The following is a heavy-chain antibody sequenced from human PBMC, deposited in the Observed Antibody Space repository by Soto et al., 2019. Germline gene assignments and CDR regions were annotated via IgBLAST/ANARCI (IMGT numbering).Heavy chain of an antibody. J-gene: IGHJ3*02. D-gene: IGHD2-15*01. CDR3: ARDDEYCSGGSCYAFDI. V-gene: IGHV1-69*08. CDR2: IIPILGIA. Sequence: QVQLVQSGAEVKKPGSSVKVSCKASGGTFSSYTISWVRQAPGQGLEWMGRIIPILGIANYAQKFQGRVTITADKSTSTAYMELSSMRSEDTAVYYCARDDEYCSGGSCYAFDIWGQGTMVTVSS. CDR1: GGTFSSYT.